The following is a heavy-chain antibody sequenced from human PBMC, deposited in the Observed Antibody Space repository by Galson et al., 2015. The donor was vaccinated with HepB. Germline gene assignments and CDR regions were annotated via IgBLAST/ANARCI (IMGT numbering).Heavy chain of an antibody. J-gene: IGHJ6*02. CDR2: VNSDGRST. Sequence: SLRLSCAAAGFTFSSYWMHWVRQAPGKGLVWVSRVNSDGRSTSYADSVKGRFTISRDNAKNTLYLQMNSLRAEDTAVYYCARRGSTRGHYYYGMDVWGQGTTVTVSS. CDR3: ARRGSTRGHYYYGMDV. V-gene: IGHV3-74*01. D-gene: IGHD2-2*01. CDR1: GFTFSSYW.